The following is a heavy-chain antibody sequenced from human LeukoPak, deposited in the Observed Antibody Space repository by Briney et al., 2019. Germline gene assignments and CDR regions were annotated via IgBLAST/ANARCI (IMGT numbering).Heavy chain of an antibody. Sequence: SQTLSLTCTVSGGSISSGGYSWSWIRQHPGKGLEWIGYIYYSGSTYYNPSLKSRVTISVDTSKNQFSLKLSSVTAADTAVYYCARAKGSSRYTHLYFDYWGQGTLVTVSS. D-gene: IGHD6-13*01. CDR2: IYYSGST. V-gene: IGHV4-31*03. J-gene: IGHJ4*02. CDR1: GGSISSGGYS. CDR3: ARAKGSSRYTHLYFDY.